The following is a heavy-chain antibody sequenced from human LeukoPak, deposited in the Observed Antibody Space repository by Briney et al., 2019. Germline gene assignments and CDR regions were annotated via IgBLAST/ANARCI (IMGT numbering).Heavy chain of an antibody. J-gene: IGHJ4*02. CDR2: IYSGGST. CDR1: GFTVSSNY. CDR3: ATYCSGGSCYSYY. V-gene: IGHV3-66*01. Sequence: GGSLRLSCAASGFTVSSNYMSWVRQAPGKGLEWVSVIYSGGSTYYADSAKGRFTISRDNSKNTLYLQMNSLRAEDTAVYYCATYCSGGSCYSYYWGQGTLVTVSS. D-gene: IGHD2-15*01.